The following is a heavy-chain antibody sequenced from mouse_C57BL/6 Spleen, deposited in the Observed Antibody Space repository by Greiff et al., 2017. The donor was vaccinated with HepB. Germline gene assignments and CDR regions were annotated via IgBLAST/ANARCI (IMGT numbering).Heavy chain of an antibody. Sequence: VQLQQSGAELAKPGASVKLSCKASGYTFTSYWMHWVKQRPGQGLEWIGYINPSSGYNKYNQKFKDKATLTADKSSSTAYMQLSSLTYEDSAVYYCARSGDGYEWYFDVWGTGTTVTVSS. CDR3: ARSGDGYEWYFDV. CDR2: INPSSGYN. V-gene: IGHV1-7*01. CDR1: GYTFTSYW. D-gene: IGHD2-2*01. J-gene: IGHJ1*03.